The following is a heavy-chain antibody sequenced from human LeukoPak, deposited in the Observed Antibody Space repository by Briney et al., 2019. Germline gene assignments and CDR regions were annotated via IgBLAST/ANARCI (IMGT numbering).Heavy chain of an antibody. Sequence: SETLSLTCAVYGGSFSGYYWSWIRQPPGKGLEWIGEINHSGSTNYNPSLKSRVTTSVDTSKNQFSLKLSSVTAADTAVYYCARGLPSSSWYPYYYYMDVWGKGTTVTVSS. D-gene: IGHD6-13*01. CDR3: ARGLPSSSWYPYYYYMDV. J-gene: IGHJ6*03. CDR1: GGSFSGYY. V-gene: IGHV4-34*01. CDR2: INHSGST.